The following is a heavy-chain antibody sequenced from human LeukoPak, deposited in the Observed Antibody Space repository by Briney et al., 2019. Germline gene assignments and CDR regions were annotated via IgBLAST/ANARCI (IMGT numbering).Heavy chain of an antibody. CDR1: GGTFSSYA. D-gene: IGHD6-19*01. Sequence: SVKVPCKASGGTFSSYAISWVRQAPGQGLEWMGGIIPIFGTANYAQKFQGRVTITADESTSTAYMELSSPRSEDTAVYYCARSSLGLAVAGTWWFDPWGQGTLVTVSS. CDR2: IIPIFGTA. V-gene: IGHV1-69*13. J-gene: IGHJ5*02. CDR3: ARSSLGLAVAGTWWFDP.